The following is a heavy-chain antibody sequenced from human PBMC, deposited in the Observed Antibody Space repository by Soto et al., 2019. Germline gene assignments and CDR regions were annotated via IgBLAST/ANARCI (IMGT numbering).Heavy chain of an antibody. D-gene: IGHD3-3*01. Sequence: PGGSLRLSCAASGFTFSSYWMSWVRQAPGKGLEWVANIKQDGSEKYYVDSVKGRFTISRDNAKNSLYLQMNSLRAEDTAVYYCAREKGTYYDFWCGYSTGFDHWGQGTLVTVPS. V-gene: IGHV3-7*01. CDR2: IKQDGSEK. CDR1: GFTFSSYW. J-gene: IGHJ4*02. CDR3: AREKGTYYDFWCGYSTGFDH.